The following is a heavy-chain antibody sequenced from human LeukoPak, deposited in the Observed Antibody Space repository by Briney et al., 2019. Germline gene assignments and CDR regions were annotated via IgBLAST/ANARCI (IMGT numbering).Heavy chain of an antibody. D-gene: IGHD5-12*01. CDR3: ARDSEMYSGYEGAIVHYFDY. CDR2: ISGSGGST. V-gene: IGHV3-23*01. Sequence: LGGTLRLSCAASGFTFSGYGMSWVRQAPGKGLKWVSAISGSGGSTYYADSVKGRITISRDNSKYTLYLQMNSLRAEDTAVYYCARDSEMYSGYEGAIVHYFDYWGQGTLVTVSS. J-gene: IGHJ4*02. CDR1: GFTFSGYG.